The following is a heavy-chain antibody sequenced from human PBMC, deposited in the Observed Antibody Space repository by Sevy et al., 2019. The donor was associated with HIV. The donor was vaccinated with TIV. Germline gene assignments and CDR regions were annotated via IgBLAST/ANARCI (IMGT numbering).Heavy chain of an antibody. CDR3: ARHLGFGRVGAPYYFDY. CDR2: IYPGDSDT. V-gene: IGHV5-51*01. J-gene: IGHJ4*02. CDR1: GYSFTSYW. D-gene: IGHD1-26*01. Sequence: GESLKISCKGSGYSFTSYWIGWVRQMPGKGLEWMGIIYPGDSDTRYSPSFQGQVTISADKSISTAYLQWSSLKASDIAMYYCARHLGFGRVGAPYYFDYWGQGTLVTVSS.